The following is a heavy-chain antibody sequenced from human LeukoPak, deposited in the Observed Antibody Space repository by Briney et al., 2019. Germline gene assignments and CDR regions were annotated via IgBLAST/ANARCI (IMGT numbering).Heavy chain of an antibody. V-gene: IGHV3-23*01. Sequence: PGGSLRLSCAASGFTFSSYGMSWVRQAPGKGLEWVSAISGSGGSTYYADSVKGRFTISRDNSKNTLYLQMNSLRAEDTAVYYCAKVDKVSTAGYFDYWGQGTLVTVSS. J-gene: IGHJ4*02. D-gene: IGHD3-9*01. CDR3: AKVDKVSTAGYFDY. CDR1: GFTFSSYG. CDR2: ISGSGGST.